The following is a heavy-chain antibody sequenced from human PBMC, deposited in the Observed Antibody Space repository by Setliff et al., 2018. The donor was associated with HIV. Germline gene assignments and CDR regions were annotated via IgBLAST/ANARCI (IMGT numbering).Heavy chain of an antibody. D-gene: IGHD3-22*01. J-gene: IGHJ3*02. CDR2: INHSGTA. Sequence: SETLSLTCAVYGGSLSSSYWTWIRQAPGKGLEWIGEINHSGTANYDPSLKSRVTMSLDTFKNQISLKLSSVTAADTAVYYCARGHSYDSYGYYLRGFDIWGPGTMVTVSS. V-gene: IGHV4-34*01. CDR1: GGSLSSSY. CDR3: ARGHSYDSYGYYLRGFDI.